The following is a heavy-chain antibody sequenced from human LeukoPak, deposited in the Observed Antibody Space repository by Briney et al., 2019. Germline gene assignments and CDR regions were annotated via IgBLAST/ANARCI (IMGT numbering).Heavy chain of an antibody. Sequence: TGGSLRLSCAASGFTFSSYNMNWVRQAPGKGLEWVSSITGSSNYIYYADSVKGRFTISRDNAKNSLYLQMNSLRAEDTAVYYCAELGITMIGGVWGKGTTVTISS. V-gene: IGHV3-21*01. D-gene: IGHD3-10*02. CDR2: ITGSSNYI. CDR1: GFTFSSYN. CDR3: AELGITMIGGV. J-gene: IGHJ6*04.